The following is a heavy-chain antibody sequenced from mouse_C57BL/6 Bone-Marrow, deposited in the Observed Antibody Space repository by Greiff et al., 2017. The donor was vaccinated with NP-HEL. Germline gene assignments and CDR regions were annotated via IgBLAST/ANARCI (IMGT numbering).Heavy chain of an antibody. V-gene: IGHV1-15*01. Sequence: QVQLKESGAELVRPGASVTLSCKASGYTFTDYEMPWVKQTPVHGLEWIGAIDPETGGTAYNQKFKGTAILTADKSSSTAYMELRSLTSEDSAVYYGTRGDDGYLRWYVDVWGTGTTVTVAS. J-gene: IGHJ1*03. D-gene: IGHD2-3*01. CDR1: GYTFTDYE. CDR2: IDPETGGT. CDR3: TRGDDGYLRWYVDV.